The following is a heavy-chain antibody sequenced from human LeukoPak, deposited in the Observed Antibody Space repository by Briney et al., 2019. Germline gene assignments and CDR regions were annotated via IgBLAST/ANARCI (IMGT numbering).Heavy chain of an antibody. V-gene: IGHV4-59*01. Sequence: SETLSLTCTASGGSISSYYWSWIRQPPGKGLQWFGYIYYSRSTNYNPSLKSRVTISVDTSKNQFSLKLSSVTAADTAVYYCARAISGSYSRAFDIWGQRTMVTVSS. CDR2: IYYSRST. CDR1: GGSISSYY. J-gene: IGHJ3*02. D-gene: IGHD1-26*01. CDR3: ARAISGSYSRAFDI.